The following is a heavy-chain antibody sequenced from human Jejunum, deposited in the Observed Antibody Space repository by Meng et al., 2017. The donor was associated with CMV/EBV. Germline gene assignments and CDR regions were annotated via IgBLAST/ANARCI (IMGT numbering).Heavy chain of an antibody. D-gene: IGHD1-26*01. Sequence: SGFSVSTDYMSWVRQAPGKGLEWVSSVYIGSSTDYADSVKGRFTISRDNPKNTLILQMNNLKAEDTALYYCARFSIVGRTNAFDIWGHRTMVTVSS. J-gene: IGHJ3*02. CDR1: GFSVSTDY. CDR2: VYIGSST. V-gene: IGHV3-53*01. CDR3: ARFSIVGRTNAFDI.